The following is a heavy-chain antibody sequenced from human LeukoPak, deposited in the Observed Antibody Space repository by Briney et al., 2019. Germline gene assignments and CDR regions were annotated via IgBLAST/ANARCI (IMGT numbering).Heavy chain of an antibody. CDR2: IYYSGST. CDR3: ARQNGRGYDYVWGSYRPIFDY. CDR1: GGSISSYY. Sequence: SETLSLTCTVSGGSISSYYWSWIQQPPGKELEWIGYIYYSGSTNYNPSLKSRVTISVDTSKNQFSLKLSSVTAADTAVYYCARQNGRGYDYVWGSYRPIFDYWGQGALVTVSS. D-gene: IGHD3-16*02. V-gene: IGHV4-59*08. J-gene: IGHJ4*02.